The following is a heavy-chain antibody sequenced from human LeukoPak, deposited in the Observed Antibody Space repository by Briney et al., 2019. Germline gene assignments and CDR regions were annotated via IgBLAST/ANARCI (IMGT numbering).Heavy chain of an antibody. D-gene: IGHD1-26*01. CDR3: AREMLSYSGSPINWFDL. V-gene: IGHV1-2*02. CDR2: INPNSYGT. J-gene: IGHJ5*02. CDR1: GYTFTGYF. Sequence: ASVKVSCKASGYTFTGYFIYWMRQAPGQGPEWMGWINPNSYGTNFAQKFRGRMTLTRDTSTSTVYMDLSSLTSDDTAVYYCAREMLSYSGSPINWFDLWGQGTLVTVSS.